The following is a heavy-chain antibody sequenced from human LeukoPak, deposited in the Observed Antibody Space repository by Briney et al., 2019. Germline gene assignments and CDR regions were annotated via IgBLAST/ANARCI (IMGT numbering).Heavy chain of an antibody. CDR2: INHSGST. J-gene: IGHJ4*02. CDR1: GGSFSGYY. CDR3: ARDLGYCGGDCYSY. V-gene: IGHV4-34*01. Sequence: SETLSLTCAVYGGSFSGYYWSWIRQPPGKGLEWIGEINHSGSTNYNPSLKSRVTISVDTSKNQFSLKLSSVTAADTAVYYCARDLGYCGGDCYSYWGQGTLVTVSS. D-gene: IGHD2-21*02.